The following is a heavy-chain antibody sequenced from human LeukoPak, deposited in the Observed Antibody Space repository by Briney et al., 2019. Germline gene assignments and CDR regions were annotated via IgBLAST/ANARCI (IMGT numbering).Heavy chain of an antibody. CDR2: INGVGSST. Sequence: GGSLRLSCAASGFTFDDYSMNWFRQAPGKGLEWVSFINGVGSSTYYADFQRRLIIICRDNRKNSLYLQMNSLRTEDTALYYCEKGLRYCDWLFYPWTLVDYWGQGTLVTVSS. V-gene: IGHV3-43*02. D-gene: IGHD3-9*01. J-gene: IGHJ4*02. CDR1: GFTFDDYS. CDR3: EKGLRYCDWLFYPWTLVDY.